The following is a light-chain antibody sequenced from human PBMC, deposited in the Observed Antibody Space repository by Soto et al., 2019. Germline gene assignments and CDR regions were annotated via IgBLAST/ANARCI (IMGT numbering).Light chain of an antibody. J-gene: IGKJ4*01. CDR1: QSVSSGY. CDR3: QQANSFPLT. CDR2: GAS. V-gene: IGKV3-20*01. Sequence: EIVLTQSPGTVSLSPGERATLSCRASQSVSSGYLAWYQQKPGQAPRLLIYGASSRATGIPDRFSGSGSGTDFTLTISSLQPEDFATYYCQQANSFPLTFGGGTKVDIK.